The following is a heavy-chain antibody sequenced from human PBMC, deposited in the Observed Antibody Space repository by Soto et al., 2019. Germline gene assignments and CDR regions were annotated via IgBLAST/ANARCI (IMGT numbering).Heavy chain of an antibody. CDR3: ARAKSLEYNWFDT. V-gene: IGHV3-48*01. Sequence: PGGSLRLSCAASGFTLSNYNINWVRQAPGQGLEWVSYISSSSGTIYYAESVKGRFTISRDNAKNSVYLQMNSLRAEDTAVYFCARAKSLEYNWFDTWGQGTPVTVSS. CDR1: GFTLSNYN. CDR2: ISSSSGTI. J-gene: IGHJ5*02.